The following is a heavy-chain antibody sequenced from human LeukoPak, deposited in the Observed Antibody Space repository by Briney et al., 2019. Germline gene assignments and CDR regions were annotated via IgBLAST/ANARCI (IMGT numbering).Heavy chain of an antibody. Sequence: SETLSLTCAVYGGPFSGYYWSWIRQPPGKGLEWIGEINHSGSTNYNPSLKSRVTISVDTSKKQFSLKLSSVTAADTAMYYCASPWGYGSGIWGQGTLVTVSS. J-gene: IGHJ4*02. CDR2: INHSGST. V-gene: IGHV4-34*01. CDR3: ASPWGYGSGI. CDR1: GGPFSGYY. D-gene: IGHD3-10*01.